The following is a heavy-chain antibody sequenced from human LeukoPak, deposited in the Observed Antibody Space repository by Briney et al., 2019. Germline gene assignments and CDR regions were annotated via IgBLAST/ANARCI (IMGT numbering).Heavy chain of an antibody. CDR2: ISTSGDTI. Sequence: GGSLRLSCSASGFTFSSYEMNWVRQAPGRGLEWVSYISTSGDTIYYADSVKGRFTISRDNAKNSVYLQMYSLRAEDTAVYYCARDVVEGPYYFDYWGQGTLVTVSS. J-gene: IGHJ4*02. CDR1: GFTFSSYE. D-gene: IGHD2-21*01. V-gene: IGHV3-48*03. CDR3: ARDVVEGPYYFDY.